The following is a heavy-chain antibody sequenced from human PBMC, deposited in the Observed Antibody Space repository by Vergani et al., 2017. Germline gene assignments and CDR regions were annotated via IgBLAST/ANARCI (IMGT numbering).Heavy chain of an antibody. CDR1: GYSISSGYY. V-gene: IGHV4-38-2*01. Sequence: QVQLQESGPGLVKPSETLSLTCAVSGYSISSGYYWGWIRQPPGKGLEWIGSIYHSGSTYYNPSLKSRVTISVDTSKNQFSLKLSSVTAADTAVYYCARAFPRLLWFEEFWFDPWGQGTLVTVSS. D-gene: IGHD3-10*01. J-gene: IGHJ5*02. CDR2: IYHSGST. CDR3: ARAFPRLLWFEEFWFDP.